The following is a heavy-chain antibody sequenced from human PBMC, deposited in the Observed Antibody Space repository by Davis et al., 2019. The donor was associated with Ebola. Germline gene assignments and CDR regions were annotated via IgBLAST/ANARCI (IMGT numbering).Heavy chain of an antibody. CDR2: ISYDGSNK. V-gene: IGHV3-30-3*01. CDR1: GFTFSSYA. D-gene: IGHD3-22*01. CDR3: ARDLGITYGFDY. J-gene: IGHJ4*02. Sequence: GESLKISCAASGFTFSSYAMHWVRQAPGKGLEWVAVISYDGSNKYYADSVKGRFTISRDNSKNTLYLQMNSLRAEDTAVYYCARDLGITYGFDYWGRGTLVTVSS.